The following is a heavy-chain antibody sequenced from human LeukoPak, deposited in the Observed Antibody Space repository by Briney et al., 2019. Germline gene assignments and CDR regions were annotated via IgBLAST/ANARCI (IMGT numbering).Heavy chain of an antibody. CDR1: GYTFTSYG. V-gene: IGHV1-18*01. D-gene: IGHD3-16*01. Sequence: ASVKVSCKASGYTFTSYGISWVRQAPGQGLEWMGWISAYNGNTNYAQKLQGRVTMTTDTSTSTAYMELRSLRSDDTAVYYCARGEVLGYDLTAFEIWGQGTMVTVSS. CDR2: ISAYNGNT. CDR3: ARGEVLGYDLTAFEI. J-gene: IGHJ3*02.